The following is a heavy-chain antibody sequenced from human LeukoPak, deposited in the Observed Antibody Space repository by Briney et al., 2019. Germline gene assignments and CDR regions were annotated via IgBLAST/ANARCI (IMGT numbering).Heavy chain of an antibody. CDR2: IYYSGST. V-gene: IGHV4-59*12. CDR1: GGSISSYY. J-gene: IGHJ4*02. D-gene: IGHD3-3*01. CDR3: AREIWSGYYTFDY. Sequence: SETLSLTCTVSGGSISSYYWNWIRQPPGKGLEWIGYIYYSGSTNYNPSLKSRVTISVDTSKNQFSLKLSSVTAADTAVYYCAREIWSGYYTFDYWGQGTLVTVSS.